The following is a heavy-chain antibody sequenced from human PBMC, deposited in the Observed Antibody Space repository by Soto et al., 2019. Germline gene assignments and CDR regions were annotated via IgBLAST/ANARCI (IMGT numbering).Heavy chain of an antibody. CDR1: GGSVSSGSYY. CDR3: ARERHYDILTGYYLHWFDP. CDR2: IYYSGST. Sequence: SETLSLTCTVSGGSVSSGSYYWSWIRQPPGKGLEWIGYIYYSGSTNYNPSLKSRVTISVDTSENQFSLKLSSVTAADTAVYYCARERHYDILTGYYLHWFDPWGQGTLVTVSS. J-gene: IGHJ5*02. D-gene: IGHD3-9*01. V-gene: IGHV4-61*01.